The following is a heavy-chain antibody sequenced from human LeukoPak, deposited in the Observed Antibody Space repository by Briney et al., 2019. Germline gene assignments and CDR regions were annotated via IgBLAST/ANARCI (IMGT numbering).Heavy chain of an antibody. D-gene: IGHD1-1*01. CDR3: ARGLGDRTRTTSNWFDP. V-gene: IGHV1-2*06. J-gene: IGHJ5*02. CDR2: INPNSGDT. Sequence: GASVKVSCKASGYTFTPYYMHWVRQAPGQGLEWMGRINPNSGDTNYAQKFQGRVTLTRDTSISTAYMELSRLRSDDTAVYYCARGLGDRTRTTSNWFDPWGQGTLVTVSS. CDR1: GYTFTPYY.